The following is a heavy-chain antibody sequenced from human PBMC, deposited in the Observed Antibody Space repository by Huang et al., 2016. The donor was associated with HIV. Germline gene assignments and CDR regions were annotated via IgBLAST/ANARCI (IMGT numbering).Heavy chain of an antibody. CDR3: ARTGSYYYGSGIYHFGDY. D-gene: IGHD3-10*01. J-gene: IGHJ4*02. V-gene: IGHV3-30*01. CDR1: GFAFSSFA. CDR2: ISTDGTIK. Sequence: QVQLVESGGGVVQPGRSLRLSCAASGFAFSSFAMHWSRQAQGKGLQWMTVISTDGTIKNYADAVRGRFTISRDNSKGTVYLQMNSLRPEDTAVYSCARTGSYYYGSGIYHFGDYWGQGTLVTVSS.